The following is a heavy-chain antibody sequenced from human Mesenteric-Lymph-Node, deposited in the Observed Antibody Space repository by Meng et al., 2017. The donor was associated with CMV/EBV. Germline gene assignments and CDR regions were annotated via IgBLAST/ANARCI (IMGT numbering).Heavy chain of an antibody. Sequence: GESLKISCAASGLTFSDYYMSWIRQAPGRGLEWVSYISSSGSTIIYADSVKGRFTISRDNAKNSLYLQMNSLRAEDTAVYYCAREVVRAGAFDIWGQGTMVTVSS. J-gene: IGHJ3*02. D-gene: IGHD2-15*01. V-gene: IGHV3-11*01. CDR2: ISSSGSTI. CDR3: AREVVRAGAFDI. CDR1: GLTFSDYY.